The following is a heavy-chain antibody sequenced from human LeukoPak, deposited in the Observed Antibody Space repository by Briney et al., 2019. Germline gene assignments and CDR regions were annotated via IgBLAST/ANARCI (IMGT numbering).Heavy chain of an antibody. CDR2: ISGSGGST. V-gene: IGHV3-23*01. CDR3: AKGDGFDY. D-gene: IGHD5-24*01. J-gene: IGHJ4*02. CDR1: GFTLTTYA. Sequence: QPGGSLRLSCAASGFTLTTYAMSWVRPAPGKGREWVSAISGSGGSTYYADSVKGRVPISSDNSKNTLYLQMNSLRAEDTAVYYWAKGDGFDYWGQGTLVTVSS.